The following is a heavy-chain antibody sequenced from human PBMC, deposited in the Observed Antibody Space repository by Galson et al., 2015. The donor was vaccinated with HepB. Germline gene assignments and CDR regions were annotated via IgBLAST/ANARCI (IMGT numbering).Heavy chain of an antibody. CDR3: TRGIPVAGGGELYYFDQ. V-gene: IGHV6-1*01. Sequence: CAISGDSVSSNSATWIWIRQSPSRGLEWLGRTYYRSKWYNDYATSVKSRISTDPDTSKKQFSLQLNSVTPEDTAVYYCTRGIPVAGGGELYYFDQWGQGILVTVSS. J-gene: IGHJ4*02. D-gene: IGHD2-21*01. CDR2: TYYRSKWYN. CDR1: GDSVSSNSAT.